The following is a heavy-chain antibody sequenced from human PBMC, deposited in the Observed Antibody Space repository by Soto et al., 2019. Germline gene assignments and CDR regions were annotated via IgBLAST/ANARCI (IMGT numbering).Heavy chain of an antibody. J-gene: IGHJ6*03. CDR2: IYYSGST. V-gene: IGHV4-59*08. CDR3: ARQRLYDYIWGSYRHRQYYYYYMDV. CDR1: GGSISSYY. Sequence: SETLSLTCTVSGGSISSYYWSWIRQPPGKGLEWIGYIYYSGSTNYNPSLKSRVTISVDTSKNQFSLKLSSVTAADTAVYYCARQRLYDYIWGSYRHRQYYYYYMDVWGKGTTVTVSS. D-gene: IGHD3-16*02.